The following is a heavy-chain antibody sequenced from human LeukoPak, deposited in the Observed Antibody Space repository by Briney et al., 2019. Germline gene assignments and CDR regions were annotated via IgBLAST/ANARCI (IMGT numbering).Heavy chain of an antibody. D-gene: IGHD6-6*01. CDR3: ARARIAARAPLGY. CDR2: INHSGST. CDR1: GGSFSGCY. V-gene: IGHV4-34*01. Sequence: SETLSLTCAVYGGSFSGCYWSWIRQPPGKGLEWIGEINHSGSTNYNPSLKSRVTISVDTSKNQFSLKLSSVTAADTAVYYCARARIAARAPLGYWGQGTLVTVSS. J-gene: IGHJ4*02.